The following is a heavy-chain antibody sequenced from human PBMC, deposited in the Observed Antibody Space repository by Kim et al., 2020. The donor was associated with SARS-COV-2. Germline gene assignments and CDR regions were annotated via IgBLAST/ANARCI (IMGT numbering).Heavy chain of an antibody. V-gene: IGHV3-73*01. CDR2: IRGKVNNYAT. Sequence: GGSLRLSCAASGFSFSDSDIHWVRQASGEGLEWVGRIRGKVNNYATEYSASARGRFTIPRDDSQNTAFLQMSSLKTDDTALYYCSRRTVPAAGGNYALDVWGQGTTVIVSS. D-gene: IGHD6-25*01. CDR1: GFSFSDSD. J-gene: IGHJ6*02. CDR3: SRRTVPAAGGNYALDV.